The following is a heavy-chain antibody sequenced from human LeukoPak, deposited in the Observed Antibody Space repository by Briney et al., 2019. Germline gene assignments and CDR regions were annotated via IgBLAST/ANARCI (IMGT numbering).Heavy chain of an antibody. CDR1: AGSINSYY. V-gene: IGHV4-4*07. Sequence: PSETLSLTCTVSAGSINSYYWGWVRQPAGKGLEWIGRIYTTGTTNSSPSLGSRLTMSVDTSKNQFSLSLRSVTAADTAVYYCGRQGYTASYYFVDYWSQGTLVTVSS. CDR3: GRQGYTASYYFVDY. CDR2: IYTTGTT. J-gene: IGHJ4*02. D-gene: IGHD3-10*01.